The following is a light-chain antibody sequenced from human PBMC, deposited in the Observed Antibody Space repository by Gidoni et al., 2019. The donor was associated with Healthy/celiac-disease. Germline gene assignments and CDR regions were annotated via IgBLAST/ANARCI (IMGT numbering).Light chain of an antibody. CDR1: QSVSSY. CDR3: QQRSNWPWT. V-gene: IGKV3-11*01. CDR2: DAS. Sequence: EIVLTPSPAALSFSPGERATLSCRASQSVSSYVAWYQQKPGQAPRLLIYDASNRATGIPARFSGSGSGTDFTLTISSLEPEDFAVYYCQQRSNWPWTFGQGTKVEIK. J-gene: IGKJ1*01.